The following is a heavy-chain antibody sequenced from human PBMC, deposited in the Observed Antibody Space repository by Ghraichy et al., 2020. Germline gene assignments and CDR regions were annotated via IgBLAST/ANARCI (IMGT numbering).Heavy chain of an antibody. CDR2: ISYDGSKK. CDR1: GFIFSNYG. Sequence: GGSLRLSCAASGFIFSNYGMHWVRQAPGKGLEWVAVISYDGSKKYYADSVKGRFTISRDNSKNTLYLQMNSLRPEDSAVFYCAKDAAAFYYYYVMGVWGLGTTVTVSS. CDR3: AKDAAAFYYYYVMGV. D-gene: IGHD6-25*01. J-gene: IGHJ6*02. V-gene: IGHV3-30*18.